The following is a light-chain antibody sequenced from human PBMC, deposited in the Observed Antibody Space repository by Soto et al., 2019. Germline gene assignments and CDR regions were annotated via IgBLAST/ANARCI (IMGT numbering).Light chain of an antibody. CDR2: GAF. CDR1: PSVANF. V-gene: IGKV3-11*01. CDR3: QQRNIWPPVT. J-gene: IGKJ5*01. Sequence: EMVLTQSPATLSLSPGERATLSCRASPSVANFVAWYQQKPGQAPRLLIYGAFNRATGIPARFSGSGSGTDFTLTISSLEPEDSAVYYCQQRNIWPPVTFGHGTRLEI.